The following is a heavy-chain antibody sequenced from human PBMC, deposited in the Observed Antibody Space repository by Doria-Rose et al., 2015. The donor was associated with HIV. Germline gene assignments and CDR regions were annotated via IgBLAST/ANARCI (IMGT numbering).Heavy chain of an antibody. D-gene: IGHD6-13*01. Sequence: QVTLKESGPVLVKPTETLTLTCTVSGVSLSSPGMGVSWIRQPPGKALEWLANIFSDDERSYRTSLKSRLTISRSTSNSKVVLTMTDMDPVDTATYYCARIKSSRWYHRYYYDFWGQGTLVIVSA. CDR2: IFSDDER. CDR3: ARIKSSRWYHRYYYDF. CDR1: GVSLSSPGMG. J-gene: IGHJ4*02. V-gene: IGHV2-26*01.